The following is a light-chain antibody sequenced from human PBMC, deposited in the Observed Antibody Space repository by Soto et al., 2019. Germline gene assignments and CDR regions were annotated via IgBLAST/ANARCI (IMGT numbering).Light chain of an antibody. J-gene: IGKJ1*01. CDR1: QSVSSSY. CDR2: GAS. V-gene: IGKV3-20*01. Sequence: EIVLTQSPVTLSLSQGERATLSCRASQSVSSSYLAWYQQKPGQAPRLLIYGASSRATGIPDRFSGSGSGTDFTLTISRLEPEDFAVYYCQQYGSSPETFGQGTKVDI. CDR3: QQYGSSPET.